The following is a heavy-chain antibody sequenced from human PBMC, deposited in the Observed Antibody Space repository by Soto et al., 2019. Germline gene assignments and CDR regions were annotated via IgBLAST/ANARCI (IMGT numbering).Heavy chain of an antibody. J-gene: IGHJ4*02. CDR3: AHRVLRTVFGLVTTTAIYFNF. CDR1: GFSLTTSGVG. D-gene: IGHD3-3*01. V-gene: IGHV2-5*02. Sequence: QITLNESGPTVVRPTETLTLTCRFSGFSLTTSGVGVGWIRQSPVKAPEGLALIYWDDYKRYSASLKSRLTITKDTSKNQVVLTVSDLDPTDTATYYCAHRVLRTVFGLVTTTAIYFNFWGQGTPVAVSS. CDR2: IYWDDYK.